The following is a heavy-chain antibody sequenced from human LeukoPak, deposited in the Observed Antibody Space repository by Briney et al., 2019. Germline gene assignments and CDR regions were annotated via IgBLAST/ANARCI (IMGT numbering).Heavy chain of an antibody. CDR1: GFTFSSYT. Sequence: SGGSLRLSCAASGFTFSSYTMNWVRRAPGKGLEWVSGIGGSGGGSTNYADSVKGRFTISRDNSKNTLYLQMNSLRADDTAVYYCARRMSGSSHTFDYWGQGTLVTVSS. CDR3: ARRMSGSSHTFDY. J-gene: IGHJ4*02. D-gene: IGHD1-26*01. V-gene: IGHV3-23*01. CDR2: IGGSGGGST.